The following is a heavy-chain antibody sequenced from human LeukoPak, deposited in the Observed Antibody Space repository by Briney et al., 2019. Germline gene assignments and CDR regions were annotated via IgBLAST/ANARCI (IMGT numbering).Heavy chain of an antibody. CDR3: ARVFGSYYYLDY. D-gene: IGHD1-26*01. J-gene: IGHJ4*02. CDR1: GGSISSYY. V-gene: IGHV4-59*12. CDR2: IYYSGST. Sequence: SETLSLTCTVSGGSISSYYWSWIRQPPGKGLEWIGYIYYSGSTNYNPSLKSRVTISVDTSKNQFSLKLSSVTAADTAVYYCARVFGSYYYLDYWGQGTLVTVSS.